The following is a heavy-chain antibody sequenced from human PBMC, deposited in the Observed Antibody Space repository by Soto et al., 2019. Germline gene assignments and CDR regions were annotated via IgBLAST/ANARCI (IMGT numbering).Heavy chain of an antibody. J-gene: IGHJ6*02. D-gene: IGHD2-2*01. CDR2: INHSGST. CDR1: GGSFSGYY. Sequence: SETLSLTSAVYGGSFSGYYWSWIRQHPGKGLEWIGEINHSGSTNYNPSLKSRVTISVDTSKNQFSLKLSSVTAADTAVYYCARAGYCSSTSCWNYYYYGMDVWGQGTTVTVSS. V-gene: IGHV4-34*01. CDR3: ARAGYCSSTSCWNYYYYGMDV.